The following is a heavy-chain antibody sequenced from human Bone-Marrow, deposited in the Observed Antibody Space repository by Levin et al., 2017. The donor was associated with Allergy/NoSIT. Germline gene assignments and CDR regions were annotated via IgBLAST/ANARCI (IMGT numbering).Heavy chain of an antibody. CDR1: GFTFSSYA. J-gene: IGHJ5*02. CDR2: IWYDGSNK. D-gene: IGHD5-12*01. V-gene: IGHV3-33*01. CDR3: ARDSDIVAHDRGWFDP. Sequence: TGGSLRLSCAASGFTFSSYAMHWVRQAPGKGLEWVSVIWYDGSNKYYADSVKGRFTISRDNSKNTVYLQMNSLRADDTAVYYCARDSDIVAHDRGWFDPWGQGTLVTVSS.